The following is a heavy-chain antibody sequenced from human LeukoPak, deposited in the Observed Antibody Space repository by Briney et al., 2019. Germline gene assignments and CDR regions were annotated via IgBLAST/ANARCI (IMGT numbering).Heavy chain of an antibody. CDR3: ARAAGCSSTGCYASGYYYYYYGMDV. CDR1: GGSFSGYY. V-gene: IGHV4-34*01. CDR2: INHSGST. D-gene: IGHD2-2*01. J-gene: IGHJ6*02. Sequence: SETLSLTCAVYGGSFSGYYWSWIRQPPGKGLEWIGEINHSGSTNYNPSLKSRVTISVDTSKNQFSLKLSSVTAADTAVYYCARAAGCSSTGCYASGYYYYYYGMDVWGQGTTVTVSS.